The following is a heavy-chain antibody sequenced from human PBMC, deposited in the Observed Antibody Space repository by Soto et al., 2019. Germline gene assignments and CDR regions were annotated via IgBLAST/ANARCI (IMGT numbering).Heavy chain of an antibody. CDR1: GFTFSSFA. CDR3: AKDGSISPMDH. J-gene: IGHJ4*02. D-gene: IGHD6-13*01. V-gene: IGHV3-23*04. Sequence: EVQLVESGGGLVQRGGYLRLSCAASGFTFSSFAMTWVRQAPGKGLEWVSSISHIGGSTYYTDSVKGRFTISRVDSKNTFYTQRNSVRVEVTTGYYCAKDGSISPMDHWGQATLVIGSS. CDR2: ISHIGGST.